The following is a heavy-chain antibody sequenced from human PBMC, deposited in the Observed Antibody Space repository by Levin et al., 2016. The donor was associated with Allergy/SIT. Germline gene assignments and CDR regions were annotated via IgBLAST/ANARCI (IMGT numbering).Heavy chain of an antibody. CDR2: IYHSGST. D-gene: IGHD3-22*01. Sequence: SETLSLTCTVSGGSVSSGSYYWSWVRQPPGKGLEWIGEIYHSGSTNYNPSLKSRVTISVDKSKNQFSLKLSSVTAADTAVYYCAGYDSSGSKLRVDPWGQGTLVTVSS. CDR1: GGSVSSGSYY. CDR3: AGYDSSGSKLRVDP. J-gene: IGHJ5*02. V-gene: IGHV4-39*07.